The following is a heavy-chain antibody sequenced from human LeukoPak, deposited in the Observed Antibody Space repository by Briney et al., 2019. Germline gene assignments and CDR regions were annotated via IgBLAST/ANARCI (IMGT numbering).Heavy chain of an antibody. CDR3: TRDLMDYDVSTGLHHYYMDV. V-gene: IGHV3-74*01. D-gene: IGHD3-9*01. CDR2: INGDGRNI. J-gene: IGHJ6*02. Sequence: GGSLRLSCVASGFTFSSYWMHWVRQDPRKGLVWVSRINGDGRNINYADSVRGRFTISRDNAKNTLFLQTNTLRVEDTAVYYCTRDLMDYDVSTGLHHYYMDVWGQGTTVTVSS. CDR1: GFTFSSYW.